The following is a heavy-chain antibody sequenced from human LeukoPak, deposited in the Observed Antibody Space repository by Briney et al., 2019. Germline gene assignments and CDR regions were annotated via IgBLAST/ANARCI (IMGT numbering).Heavy chain of an antibody. Sequence: SETLSLTCTVSGGSISSSSYYWGWIRQPPGKGPEWIGTIYYVGDTYYNPSLQSRVTISVDSSKNQFSLKLSSVTAADTAVYYCARSPGSRYAYDDYWGQGTLVTVSS. CDR3: ARSPGSRYAYDDY. J-gene: IGHJ4*02. V-gene: IGHV4-39*01. D-gene: IGHD6-13*01. CDR1: GGSISSSSYY. CDR2: IYYVGDT.